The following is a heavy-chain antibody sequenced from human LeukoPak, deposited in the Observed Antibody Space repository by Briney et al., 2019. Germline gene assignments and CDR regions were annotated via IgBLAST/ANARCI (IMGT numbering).Heavy chain of an antibody. CDR2: ISGRGDDT. CDR3: ARDRETGSFDY. D-gene: IGHD3-9*01. J-gene: IGHJ4*02. V-gene: IGHV3-23*01. Sequence: TGGSLRLSCAASGFTFRSYAVNWVRQAPGKGLEWVSTISGRGDDTYYGDSVKGRFTISRDNSMNTLYLQMNSLRDEDTALYYCARDRETGSFDYWGQGTLVTVSS. CDR1: GFTFRSYA.